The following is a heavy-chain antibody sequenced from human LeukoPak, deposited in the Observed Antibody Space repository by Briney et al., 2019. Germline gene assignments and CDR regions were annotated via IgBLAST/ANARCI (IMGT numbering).Heavy chain of an antibody. Sequence: ASVTVSYMDSGYTFTNYYMHWVRQAPGQGLEWLGWISAYNGNTNYAQKLQGRVTMTTDTSTSTAYMELRSLRSDDTAVYYCARVYCSGGSCLNWFDPWGQGTLVTVSS. CDR3: ARVYCSGGSCLNWFDP. J-gene: IGHJ5*02. CDR2: ISAYNGNT. CDR1: GYTFTNYY. V-gene: IGHV1-18*04. D-gene: IGHD2-15*01.